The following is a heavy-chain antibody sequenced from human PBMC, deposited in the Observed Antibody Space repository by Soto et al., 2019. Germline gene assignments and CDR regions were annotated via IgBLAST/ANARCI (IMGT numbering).Heavy chain of an antibody. CDR3: ARDHNYDFWSGYYSNYYYGMDV. D-gene: IGHD3-3*01. CDR2: IYYSGST. CDR1: GGSVSSGSYY. Sequence: QVQLQESGPGLVKPSETLSLTCTVSGGSVSSGSYYWSWIRQPPGKGLEWIGYIYYSGSTNYNPSLKSRVTISVDTSKNQFALKLISVTAADTAVYYCARDHNYDFWSGYYSNYYYGMDVWGQGTTVTVSS. J-gene: IGHJ6*02. V-gene: IGHV4-61*01.